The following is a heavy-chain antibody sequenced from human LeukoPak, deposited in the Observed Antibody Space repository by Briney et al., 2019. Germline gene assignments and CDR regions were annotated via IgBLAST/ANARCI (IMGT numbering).Heavy chain of an antibody. J-gene: IGHJ6*02. Sequence: PSETLSLTCTLSGDSISSGGYCWNWFRQHPGKGLEWIGYIYSSGNTFYNPSLKSRVTISVDTSKNQFSLKLSSVTAADTALYYCAGSEARITPPPYGMGVWGQGTKVTVSS. CDR3: AGSEARITPPPYGMGV. V-gene: IGHV4-31*03. CDR1: GDSISSGGYC. D-gene: IGHD3-10*01. CDR2: IYSSGNT.